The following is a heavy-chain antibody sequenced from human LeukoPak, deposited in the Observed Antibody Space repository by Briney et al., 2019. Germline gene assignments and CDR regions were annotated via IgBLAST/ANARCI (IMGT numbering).Heavy chain of an antibody. CDR1: GFTFSSYG. V-gene: IGHV3-30*18. D-gene: IGHD3-10*01. CDR2: ISYDGSNK. J-gene: IGHJ6*04. Sequence: GGSLGLSCAASGFTFSSYGMHWVRQAPGKGLEWVAVISYDGSNKYYADSVKGRFTISRDNSKNTLYLQMNSLRAEDTAVYYCAKEGITMVRGVPYYYGMDVWGKGTTVTVSS. CDR3: AKEGITMVRGVPYYYGMDV.